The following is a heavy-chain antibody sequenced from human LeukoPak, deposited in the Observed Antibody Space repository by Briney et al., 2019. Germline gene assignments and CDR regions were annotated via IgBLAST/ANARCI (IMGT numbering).Heavy chain of an antibody. J-gene: IGHJ3*02. Sequence: SETLSLTCTVSGGSISSYYWSWIRQPPGKGLEWIGYIHYSGAASYNPSLNSRVTVSVDTSKNQLSLKLNSVTAADTAVYYCAREYSAFEIWGPGTMVTVSS. CDR3: AREYSAFEI. CDR1: GGSISSYY. V-gene: IGHV4-59*01. CDR2: IHYSGAA. D-gene: IGHD1-1*01.